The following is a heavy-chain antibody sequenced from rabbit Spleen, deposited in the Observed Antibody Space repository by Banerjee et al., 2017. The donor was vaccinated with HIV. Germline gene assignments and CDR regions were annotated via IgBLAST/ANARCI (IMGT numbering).Heavy chain of an antibody. CDR3: ARREGNGAPFHFNL. CDR2: IYNGDGNT. D-gene: IGHD2-1*01. Sequence: QSLEESGGDLVKPGASLTLTCTASGFSFSDAYYYMCWVRQAPGKGPEWIACIYNGDGNTYYASWAKGRFTISKTSSTVDLKMTSLTAADTATYFCARREGNGAPFHFNLWGQGTLVTVS. J-gene: IGHJ4*01. V-gene: IGHV1S40*01. CDR1: GFSFSDAYYY.